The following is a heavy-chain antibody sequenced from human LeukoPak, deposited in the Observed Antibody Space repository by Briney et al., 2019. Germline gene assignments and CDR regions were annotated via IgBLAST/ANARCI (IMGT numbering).Heavy chain of an antibody. CDR2: MKYDGGRR. CDR3: ARDHAVDGLVFDL. V-gene: IGHV3-7*01. CDR1: GVSFSSYW. J-gene: IGHJ4*02. Sequence: GRSLRLSCAASGVSFSSYWMNWVRQAAGKWLEWVASMKYDGGRRYDVDSVKGRFSISRDNAKNSLYLQKNSLRAEDTAVYYCARDHAVDGLVFDLWGQGTLVTVSS. D-gene: IGHD5-24*01.